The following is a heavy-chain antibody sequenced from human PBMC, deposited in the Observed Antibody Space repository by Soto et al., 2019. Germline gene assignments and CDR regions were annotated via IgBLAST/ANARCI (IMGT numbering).Heavy chain of an antibody. Sequence: PSETLSLTCTVSGGSISSSSYYWGWIRQPPGKGLEWIGSIYYSGSTYYNPSLKSRVTISVDTSKNQFSLKLSSVTAADTAVYYCARGLVIVYYYYYGMDVWGQGTTVTVSS. D-gene: IGHD3-16*02. V-gene: IGHV4-39*01. CDR3: ARGLVIVYYYYYGMDV. CDR1: GGSISSSSYY. CDR2: IYYSGST. J-gene: IGHJ6*02.